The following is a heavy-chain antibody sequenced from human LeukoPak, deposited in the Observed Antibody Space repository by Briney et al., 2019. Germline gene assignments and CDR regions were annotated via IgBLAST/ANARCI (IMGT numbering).Heavy chain of an antibody. CDR2: LNSTGSGT. Sequence: GGSLRLSCAASGFTFSSYWMSWVRQAPGKGLEWVSRLNSTGSGTSYADSVKGRFTISRDNAKNTMYLQMHNLRADDTAVYYCARSDSGLYRYWGQGTLVIVSS. CDR3: ARSDSGLYRY. V-gene: IGHV3-74*01. CDR1: GFTFSSYW. J-gene: IGHJ4*02. D-gene: IGHD3-16*01.